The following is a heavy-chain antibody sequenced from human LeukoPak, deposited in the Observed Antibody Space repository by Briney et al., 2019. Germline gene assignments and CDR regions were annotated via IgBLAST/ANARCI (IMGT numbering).Heavy chain of an antibody. CDR1: GFTFSSYS. Sequence: GGSLRLSCAASGFTFSSYSMRWVRQAPGKGLEWGSSISSSSSYIYYAASVKGRFTTSRDNAKNSLYLQMNSLRAEDTAVYYCARDSAAADGWFDPWGQGTLVTVSS. V-gene: IGHV3-21*01. D-gene: IGHD6-13*01. CDR3: ARDSAAADGWFDP. J-gene: IGHJ5*02. CDR2: ISSSSSYI.